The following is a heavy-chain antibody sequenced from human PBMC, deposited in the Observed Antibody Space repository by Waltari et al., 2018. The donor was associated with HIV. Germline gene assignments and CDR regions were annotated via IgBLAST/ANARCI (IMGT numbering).Heavy chain of an antibody. Sequence: QVVLQQSGQGLLKSSHTLSLPCAISGDTVPSSNSAWNSIRQSPSRGLEWLGRTYYRSKWYSDYALSVRSRITIRADTSKNQFSLQLNSVTPEDTAVYFCARDGPGDYYYYGVDVWGLGTTITVSS. CDR2: TYYRSKWYS. J-gene: IGHJ6*02. V-gene: IGHV6-1*01. CDR1: GDTVPSSNSA. CDR3: ARDGPGDYYYYGVDV. D-gene: IGHD1-1*01.